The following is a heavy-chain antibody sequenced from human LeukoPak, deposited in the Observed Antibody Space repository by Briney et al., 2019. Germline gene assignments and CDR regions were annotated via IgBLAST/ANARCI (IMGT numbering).Heavy chain of an antibody. J-gene: IGHJ5*02. CDR3: ARYDYGDYGNWFDP. D-gene: IGHD4-17*01. Sequence: GGSLRLSCAASGFTFSSYWMSWVRQAPGKGLEWVANIKQDGSEKYYVDSVKGRFTISRDNAENSLYLQMNSLRAEDTAVYYCARYDYGDYGNWFDPWGQGTLVTVSS. CDR2: IKQDGSEK. V-gene: IGHV3-7*01. CDR1: GFTFSSYW.